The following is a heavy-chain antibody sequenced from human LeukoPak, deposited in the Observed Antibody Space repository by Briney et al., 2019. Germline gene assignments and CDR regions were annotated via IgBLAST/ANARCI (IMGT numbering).Heavy chain of an antibody. CDR3: AREMPIVGATTFDY. Sequence: GGSLRLSCAASGFTFSSYGMHWVRQAPGKGLEWVAVIWYDRSNKYYADSVKGRFTISRDNSKNTLYLQMNSLRAEDTAVYYCAREMPIVGATTFDYWGQGTLVTVSS. V-gene: IGHV3-33*01. CDR1: GFTFSSYG. J-gene: IGHJ4*02. D-gene: IGHD1-26*01. CDR2: IWYDRSNK.